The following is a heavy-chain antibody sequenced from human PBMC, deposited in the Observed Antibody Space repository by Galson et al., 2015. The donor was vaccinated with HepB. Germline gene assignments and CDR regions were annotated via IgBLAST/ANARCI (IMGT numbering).Heavy chain of an antibody. V-gene: IGHV1-46*01. D-gene: IGHD3-3*01. J-gene: IGHJ5*02. CDR2: INPSGGSA. CDR1: GYTFTSYY. Sequence: SVKVSCKASGYTFTSYYMHWVRQASGQGLEWMGIINPSGGSASYAQKFQGRVTMTRDTSTSTVYMELSSLRSEDTAVYYCAREREGYYDFWSGYSLNQRNFGPWGQGT. CDR3: AREREGYYDFWSGYSLNQRNFGP.